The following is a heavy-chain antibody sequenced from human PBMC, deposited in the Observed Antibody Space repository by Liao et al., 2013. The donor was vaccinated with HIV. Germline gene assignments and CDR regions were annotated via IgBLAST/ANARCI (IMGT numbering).Heavy chain of an antibody. Sequence: VHLQQSGPGVVKPSQTLSLTCTVSGGSFSGYYWSWIRQPPGKGLEWIGEINHGGSTNYNPSLKSRVIISIDTSRNQFSLKVTSVTAADTAVYYCARDLDNWSEEAFDIWGQGTRVTVSS. CDR1: GGSFSGYY. D-gene: IGHD3-3*01. CDR2: INHGGST. J-gene: IGHJ3*02. V-gene: IGHV4-34*02. CDR3: ARDLDNWSEEAFDI.